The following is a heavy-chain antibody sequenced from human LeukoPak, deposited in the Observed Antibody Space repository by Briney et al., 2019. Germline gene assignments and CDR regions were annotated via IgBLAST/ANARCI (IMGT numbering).Heavy chain of an antibody. CDR3: ARVNSASSGWPGDHFCYIDV. V-gene: IGHV4-34*01. Sequence: PSETLSLTCTVSGGSFSGYYWNWIRQSPGKGLEWVGEINHRGSASYSPSLRSRVSIAEDTSKNQFSLTLSSVVAADTAVYYCARVNSASSGWPGDHFCYIDVWGKGTTVILSS. J-gene: IGHJ6*03. CDR2: INHRGSA. D-gene: IGHD6-19*01. CDR1: GGSFSGYY.